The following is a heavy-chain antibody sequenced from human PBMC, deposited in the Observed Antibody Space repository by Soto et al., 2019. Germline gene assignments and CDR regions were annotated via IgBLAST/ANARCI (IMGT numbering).Heavy chain of an antibody. Sequence: GGSLRLSCAASGFTFDDYAMHWVRQAPGKGLEWVSGISWNSGSIGYADSVKGRFTISIDNAKNSLYLQMNSLRAEDTALYYCAKESKEWIYGDPYYYYYGMDVWGQGTTVTVSS. CDR3: AKESKEWIYGDPYYYYYGMDV. CDR1: GFTFDDYA. V-gene: IGHV3-9*01. CDR2: ISWNSGSI. J-gene: IGHJ6*02. D-gene: IGHD4-17*01.